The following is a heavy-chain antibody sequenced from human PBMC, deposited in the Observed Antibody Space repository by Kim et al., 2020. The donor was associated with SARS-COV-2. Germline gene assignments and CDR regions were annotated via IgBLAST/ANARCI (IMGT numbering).Heavy chain of an antibody. Sequence: GRFTISRDNAKNSLYLQMNSLRAEDTAVYYCAKEQGALVGATYYYYGMDVWGQGTTVTVSS. D-gene: IGHD1-26*01. CDR3: AKEQGALVGATYYYYGMDV. J-gene: IGHJ6*02. V-gene: IGHV3-11*06.